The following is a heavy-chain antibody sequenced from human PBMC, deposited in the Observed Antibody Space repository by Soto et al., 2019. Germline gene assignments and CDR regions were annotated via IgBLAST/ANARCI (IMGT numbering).Heavy chain of an antibody. CDR2: ISYDGSNK. V-gene: IGHV3-30-3*01. D-gene: IGHD3-22*01. Sequence: GGSLRLSCAASGFTFSSYAMHWVRQAPGKGLEWVAVISYDGSNKYYADSVKGRFTISRDNSKNTLYLQMNSLRAEDTAVYYCARESKWYYDSIDAFDIWGQGTMVTVSS. CDR3: ARESKWYYDSIDAFDI. CDR1: GFTFSSYA. J-gene: IGHJ3*02.